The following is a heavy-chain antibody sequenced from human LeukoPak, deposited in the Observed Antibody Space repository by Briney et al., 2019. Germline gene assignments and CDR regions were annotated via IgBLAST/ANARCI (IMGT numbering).Heavy chain of an antibody. CDR1: GFTFSSYG. D-gene: IGHD5-12*01. J-gene: IGHJ6*02. Sequence: GGSLRLSCAASGFTFSSYGIHWVRQAPGKGLEWVAVITSDGRNKYYADSVKGRFTISRDNSKNTLYLQMNSLRSEDTAVYYCARAVSGYDFGFYYGMDVWGQGTTVTVSS. CDR2: ITSDGRNK. V-gene: IGHV3-30*03. CDR3: ARAVSGYDFGFYYGMDV.